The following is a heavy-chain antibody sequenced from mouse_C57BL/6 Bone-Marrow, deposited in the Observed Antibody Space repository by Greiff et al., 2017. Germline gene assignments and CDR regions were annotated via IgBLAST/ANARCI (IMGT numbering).Heavy chain of an antibody. V-gene: IGHV1-39*01. CDR1: GYSFTDYN. D-gene: IGHD2-3*01. Sequence: VQLQQSGPALVKPGASVKISCKASGYSFTDYNMNWVKQSNGKSLEWIGVLNPNYGTTSYNQKFKGKGTLTVDQSSSTAYMQLNSLTSEDSAVYYCARWGGYYHQAWFAYWGQGTLVTVSA. CDR2: LNPNYGTT. J-gene: IGHJ3*01. CDR3: ARWGGYYHQAWFAY.